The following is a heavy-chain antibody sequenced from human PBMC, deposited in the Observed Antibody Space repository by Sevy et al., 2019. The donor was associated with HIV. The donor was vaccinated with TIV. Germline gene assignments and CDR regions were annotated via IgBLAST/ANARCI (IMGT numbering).Heavy chain of an antibody. CDR3: ARDKNYDILTGTNHYYYGMDD. D-gene: IGHD3-9*01. Sequence: ASVKVSCKVSGGTFSSYAISWLRQAPGQRLEWMGGIIPIFGTPNYAQESQGRVTITADESTNKDYMELSSLRSEDTAVYYCARDKNYDILTGTNHYYYGMDDWGQGTTVTVSS. CDR2: IIPIFGTP. CDR1: GGTFSSYA. V-gene: IGHV1-69*13. J-gene: IGHJ6*02.